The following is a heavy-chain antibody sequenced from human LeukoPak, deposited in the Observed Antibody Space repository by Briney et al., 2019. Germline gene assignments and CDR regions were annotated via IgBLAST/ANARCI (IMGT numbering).Heavy chain of an antibody. D-gene: IGHD4-11*01. J-gene: IGHJ6*02. V-gene: IGHV1-2*06. CDR2: INSNSGGT. Sequence: GASVKVSCRAAGYIFTDYYVHWVRQAPGQGLEWMGRINSNSGGTNYAQKFQGRVTMTRDTSISTAYMELSRLGSDDTAVYYCARDYSNYDYNYAMDVWGQGTTVTVSS. CDR3: ARDYSNYDYNYAMDV. CDR1: GYIFTDYY.